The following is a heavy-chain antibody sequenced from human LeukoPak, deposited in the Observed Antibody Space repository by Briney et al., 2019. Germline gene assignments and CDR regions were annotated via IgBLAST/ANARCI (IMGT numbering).Heavy chain of an antibody. Sequence: SETLSLTCAVYGGSFSGYYWSWIRQPPGKGLEWIGEINHSGSTNYNPSLKSRVTISVDTSKNQFSLKLSSVTAADTAVYYCALHDYGDSRIDYWGQGTLVTVSS. CDR2: INHSGST. V-gene: IGHV4-34*01. CDR3: ALHDYGDSRIDY. J-gene: IGHJ4*02. D-gene: IGHD4-17*01. CDR1: GGSFSGYY.